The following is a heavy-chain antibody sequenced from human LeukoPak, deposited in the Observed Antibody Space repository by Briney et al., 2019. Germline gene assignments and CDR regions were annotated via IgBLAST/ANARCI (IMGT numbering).Heavy chain of an antibody. V-gene: IGHV4-34*01. J-gene: IGHJ4*02. D-gene: IGHD6-13*01. CDR2: INHSGST. Sequence: PSETLSLTCAVYGGSFSGYYWSWIRQPPGKGLEWIGEINHSGSTNYNPSLKSRVTISVDTSKNQFSLKLSSVTVADTAVYYCARGWYSSSWYSSWGQGTLVTVSS. CDR3: ARGWYSSSWYSS. CDR1: GGSFSGYY.